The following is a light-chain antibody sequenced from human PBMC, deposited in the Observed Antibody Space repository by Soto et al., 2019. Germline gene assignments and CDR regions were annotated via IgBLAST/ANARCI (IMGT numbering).Light chain of an antibody. J-gene: IGKJ1*01. CDR2: QVS. Sequence: DIQMTQSPSTLSASIGDRVTITCRASQNINVWLAWYQQKPGKAPKFLIYQVSTLQSGVPSRFSGSGSGTEFTLTISSLQPDDFATYYCQQHEAYPRTFGQGTKVEIK. CDR1: QNINVW. CDR3: QQHEAYPRT. V-gene: IGKV1-5*03.